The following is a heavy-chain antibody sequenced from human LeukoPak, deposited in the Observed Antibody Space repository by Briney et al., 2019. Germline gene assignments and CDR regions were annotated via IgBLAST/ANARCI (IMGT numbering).Heavy chain of an antibody. V-gene: IGHV4-39*01. CDR3: ALAYCGGDCYSGSDAFDI. J-gene: IGHJ3*02. CDR2: IYYSGST. D-gene: IGHD2-21*02. Sequence: SETLSLTCTVSGGSISSSSYYWGWIRQPPGKGLEWIGSIYYSGSTYYNPSLKSRATISVDTSKNQFSLKLSSVTAADTAVYYCALAYCGGDCYSGSDAFDIWGQGTMVTVSS. CDR1: GGSISSSSYY.